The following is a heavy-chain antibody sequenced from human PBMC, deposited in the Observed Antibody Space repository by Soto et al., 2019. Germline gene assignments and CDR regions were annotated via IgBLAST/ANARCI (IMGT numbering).Heavy chain of an antibody. CDR2: INPSGGST. D-gene: IGHD2-21*01. Sequence: ASVKVSCKASGYTFTIYYMHWVLQAPGQGLEWMGIINPSGGSTSYAQKFQGRVTMTRDTSTSTVYMELSSLRSEDTAVYYCARSIVDTKPRYYGMDFSGQAPTVTVSS. J-gene: IGHJ6*02. CDR3: ARSIVDTKPRYYGMDF. CDR1: GYTFTIYY. V-gene: IGHV1-46*01.